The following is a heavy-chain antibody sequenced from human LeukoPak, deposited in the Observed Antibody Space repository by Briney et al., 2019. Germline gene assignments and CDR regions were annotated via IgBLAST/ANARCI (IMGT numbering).Heavy chain of an antibody. J-gene: IGHJ4*02. V-gene: IGHV4-4*09. CDR3: ARHAIECSKGVCYRAHCDY. Sequence: SETLSLTCTVSGGSISSYYWSWIRQPPGKGLEWIGYIFSSGSTTYNPSLKSRVNISVDTSKNQFSLKLSSVTAADTAVYYCARHAIECSKGVCYRAHCDYWGQGTLVAVSS. CDR2: IFSSGST. D-gene: IGHD2-8*01. CDR1: GGSISSYY.